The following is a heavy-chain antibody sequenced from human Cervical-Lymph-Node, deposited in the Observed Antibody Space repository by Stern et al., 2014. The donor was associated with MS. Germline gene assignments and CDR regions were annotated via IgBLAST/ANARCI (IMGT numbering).Heavy chain of an antibody. CDR3: ARDQGYCGGDCFSSYYYGMDV. CDR1: GYIFSTYG. J-gene: IGHJ6*02. V-gene: IGHV1-18*01. D-gene: IGHD2-21*02. Sequence: VHLVESGAEVKKPGASVKVSCRASGYIFSTYGITWVRQAPGKGLEWVGWISVDNGNTNYAQRLQGRVTMTTDTSTSTAYLELSSLRPDDTAVYYCARDQGYCGGDCFSSYYYGMDVWGQGTTVTVSS. CDR2: ISVDNGNT.